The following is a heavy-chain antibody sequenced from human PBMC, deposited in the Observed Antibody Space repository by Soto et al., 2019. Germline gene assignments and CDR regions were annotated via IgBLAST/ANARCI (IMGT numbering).Heavy chain of an antibody. CDR1: GNSFTSYW. D-gene: IGHD6-13*01. Sequence: GESLKISCKGSGNSFTSYWNGWVRQMPGKGLEWRGIIYPGDFDNRYSPFFQGQVTISADKSISTAYLQWSSLTASDTAMYYCARLPPYSSSWYEGYYGMDVWGQGTTVTVSS. CDR2: IYPGDFDN. CDR3: ARLPPYSSSWYEGYYGMDV. V-gene: IGHV5-51*01. J-gene: IGHJ6*02.